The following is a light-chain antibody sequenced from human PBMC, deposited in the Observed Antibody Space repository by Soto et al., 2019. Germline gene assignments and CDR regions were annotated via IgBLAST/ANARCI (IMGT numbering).Light chain of an antibody. CDR3: QQLDSYPHT. Sequence: DIQLTQSPSFLSASVGDSVTITCRASQGISSHLAWYQQKPGKAPKLLIYAASSLQSGVPSRFSGSGSGTEFTLTISSLQPEEFATYYCQQLDSYPHTFGQGTKLEIK. CDR1: QGISSH. CDR2: AAS. V-gene: IGKV1-9*01. J-gene: IGKJ2*01.